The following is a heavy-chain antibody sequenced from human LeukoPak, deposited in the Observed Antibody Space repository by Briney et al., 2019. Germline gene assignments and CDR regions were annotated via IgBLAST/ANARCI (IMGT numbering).Heavy chain of an antibody. CDR3: ASLGEAVARD. D-gene: IGHD6-19*01. Sequence: PGGSLRLSCAASGFTFSSYSMNWVRQAPGKGLEWVSSISSSSSYIYYADSVKGRFTISRDNAKNSLYLQMNSLRAEDTAVYYCASLGEAVARDWGQGTLVTVSS. V-gene: IGHV3-21*01. J-gene: IGHJ4*02. CDR2: ISSSSSYI. CDR1: GFTFSSYS.